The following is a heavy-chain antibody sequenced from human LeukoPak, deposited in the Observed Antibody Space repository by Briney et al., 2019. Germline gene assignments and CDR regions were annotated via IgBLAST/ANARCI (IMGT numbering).Heavy chain of an antibody. CDR3: ATSDYYGSGSLAYYYYGMDV. CDR2: IYSGGST. D-gene: IGHD3-10*01. Sequence: GGSLRLSCAASGFTVSSNYMSWVRQAPGKGLEWVSVIYSGGSTYYADSVKGRSTISRDNSKNTLYLQMNSLRAEDTAVYYCATSDYYGSGSLAYYYYGMDVWGKGTTVTVSS. CDR1: GFTVSSNY. V-gene: IGHV3-53*01. J-gene: IGHJ6*04.